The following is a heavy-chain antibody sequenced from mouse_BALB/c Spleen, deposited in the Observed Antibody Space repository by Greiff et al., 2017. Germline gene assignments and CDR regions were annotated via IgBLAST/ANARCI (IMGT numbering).Heavy chain of an antibody. Sequence: EVKLMESGPGLVKPSQSLSLTCSVTGYSITSGYYWNWIRQFPGNKLEWMGYIAYDGSNNYNPSLKNRISITRDTSKNQFFLKLNSVTTEDTATYYCARTIGNYVWYFDVWGAGTTVTVSS. CDR1: GYSITSGYY. J-gene: IGHJ1*01. CDR3: ARTIGNYVWYFDV. D-gene: IGHD2-1*01. V-gene: IGHV3-6*02. CDR2: IAYDGSN.